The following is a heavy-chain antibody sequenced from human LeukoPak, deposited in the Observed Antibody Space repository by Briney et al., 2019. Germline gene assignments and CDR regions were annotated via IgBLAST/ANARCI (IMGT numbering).Heavy chain of an antibody. D-gene: IGHD3-22*01. CDR3: ASFCIACYSYYDSSRDI. J-gene: IGHJ3*02. CDR2: INHSGST. V-gene: IGHV4-34*01. CDR1: GGSFSTYY. Sequence: SETLSLTCAAYGGSFSTYYWSWIRQPPGKGLEWIGEINHSGSTNYNPSLKSRVTISVDTSKNQFSLKLSSVTAADTAVYYCASFCIACYSYYDSSRDIWGQGTMVTVSS.